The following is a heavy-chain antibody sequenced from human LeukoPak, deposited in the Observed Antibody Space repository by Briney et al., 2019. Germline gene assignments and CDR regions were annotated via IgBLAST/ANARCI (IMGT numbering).Heavy chain of an antibody. Sequence: GGSLRLPCAASGFTFISYWMHWVRQVPGKGLVWVSRIGTDGSRTTYADYVQGRFTISRDNAKNTLYLQMNSLRAEDTAVYYCARDKYGDNSNAFDIWGQGTLVTVSS. V-gene: IGHV3-74*01. CDR2: IGTDGSRT. J-gene: IGHJ3*02. D-gene: IGHD4-23*01. CDR1: GFTFISYW. CDR3: ARDKYGDNSNAFDI.